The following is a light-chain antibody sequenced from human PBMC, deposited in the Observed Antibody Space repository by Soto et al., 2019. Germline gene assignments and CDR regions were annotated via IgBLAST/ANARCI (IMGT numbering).Light chain of an antibody. J-gene: IGLJ3*02. CDR3: GTWDSSLSAGV. CDR2: ENN. CDR1: TSNIGNNY. V-gene: IGLV1-51*01. Sequence: QSVLTQPPSVSAASGQTVTISCSGRTSNIGNNYVYWYQQLPGTAPKLLIYENNKRASGIPDRFSGSKSGTSATLGITGLQTGDEADYYCGTWDSSLSAGVFGGGTKVTVL.